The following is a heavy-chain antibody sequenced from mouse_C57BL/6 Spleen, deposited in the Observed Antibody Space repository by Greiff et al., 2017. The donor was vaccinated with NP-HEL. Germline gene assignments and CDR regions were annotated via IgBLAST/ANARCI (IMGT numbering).Heavy chain of an antibody. CDR1: GYAFSSSW. V-gene: IGHV1-82*01. Sequence: VQLQQSGPELVKPGASVKISCKASGYAFSSSWMNWVKQRPGKGLEWIGRIYPGDGDTNYNGTFKGKATLTADKSSSTAYMQLSSLTSEDSAVYCFARWRGSYAMDYWGQGTSVTVSS. J-gene: IGHJ4*01. D-gene: IGHD1-1*01. CDR2: IYPGDGDT. CDR3: ARWRGSYAMDY.